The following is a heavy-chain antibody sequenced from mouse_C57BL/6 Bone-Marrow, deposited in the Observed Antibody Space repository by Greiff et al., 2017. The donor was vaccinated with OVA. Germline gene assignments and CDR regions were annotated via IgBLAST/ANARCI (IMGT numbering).Heavy chain of an antibody. CDR1: GYNFTSYG. D-gene: IGHD1-1*01. CDR3: ARRGIYYYGSSHYFDY. J-gene: IGHJ2*01. CDR2: IYPRSGNT. V-gene: IGHV1-81*01. Sequence: VKLQESGAELARPGASVKLSCKASGYNFTSYGISWVKQRTGQGLEWIGEIYPRSGNTYYNEKFKGKATLTADKSSSTAYMELRSLTSEDSAVYFCARRGIYYYGSSHYFDYWGQGTTLTVSS.